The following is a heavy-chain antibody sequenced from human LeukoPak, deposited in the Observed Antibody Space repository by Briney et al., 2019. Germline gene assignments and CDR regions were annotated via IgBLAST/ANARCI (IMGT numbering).Heavy chain of an antibody. Sequence: GGSLRLSCAASGFTFSNYWMHWVRQAPGKGLVWVSRIKSDGSSTTYADSVKGRFTISRDNAKNTLYLQMNSLRAEDTAVYYCARDGYSDSLDYWGQGTLVTVSS. D-gene: IGHD4-11*01. CDR1: GFTFSNYW. J-gene: IGHJ4*02. CDR2: IKSDGSST. V-gene: IGHV3-74*01. CDR3: ARDGYSDSLDY.